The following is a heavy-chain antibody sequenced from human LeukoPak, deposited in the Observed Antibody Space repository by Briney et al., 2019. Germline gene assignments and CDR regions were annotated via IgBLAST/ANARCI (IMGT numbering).Heavy chain of an antibody. V-gene: IGHV3-48*03. CDR2: IGRNGLSI. J-gene: IGHJ3*02. CDR3: ARCYYGDPALDI. CDR1: GFRFSDYE. Sequence: QPGGSLRLSCVASGFRFSDYEMNWVRQAPGKGLEWVSYIGRNGLSIYYADSVKGRFTISRDNAKKLLYLQMNSLRAEDTAVYYCARCYYGDPALDIWGQGTMVTVSS. D-gene: IGHD4-17*01.